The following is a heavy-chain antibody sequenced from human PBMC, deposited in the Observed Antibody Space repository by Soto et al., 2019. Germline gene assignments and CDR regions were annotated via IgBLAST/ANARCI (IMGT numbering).Heavy chain of an antibody. D-gene: IGHD6-19*01. Sequence: QVQLVQSGAEVKKPGSSVKVSCKASGGTFSSYTISWVRQATGQGLEWMGRIIPILGIANYAQKCQGRVTSTADKSTSTAYIEMSSMRSEDTAMYYCARVVAVAGDYYYYGMDVWGKGTTVTVSS. V-gene: IGHV1-69*02. CDR1: GGTFSSYT. CDR2: IIPILGIA. J-gene: IGHJ6*04. CDR3: ARVVAVAGDYYYYGMDV.